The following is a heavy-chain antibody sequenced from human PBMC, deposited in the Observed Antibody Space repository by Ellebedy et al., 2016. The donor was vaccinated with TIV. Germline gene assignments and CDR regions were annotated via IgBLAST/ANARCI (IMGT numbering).Heavy chain of an antibody. CDR1: GGSISSYY. V-gene: IGHV4-59*01. CDR3: ARVQNYYYGMDV. CDR2: IYYSGST. J-gene: IGHJ6*02. Sequence: SETLSLTXTVSGGSISSYYWSWIRQHPGKGLEWIGYIYYSGSTNYNPSLKSRVTISVDTSKNQFSLKLSSETAADTAVYYCARVQNYYYGMDVWGQGTTVTVSS.